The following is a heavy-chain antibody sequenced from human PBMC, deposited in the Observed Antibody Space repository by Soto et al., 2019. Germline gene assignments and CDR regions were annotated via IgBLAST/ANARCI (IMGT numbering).Heavy chain of an antibody. CDR1: GYTFNTYF. CDR3: ARDTSNSFDY. D-gene: IGHD1-26*01. CDR2: ISPHNGNT. Sequence: HVQLVQSGGELQKPGASVKVSCNTSGYTFNTYFITWVRQAPGQGLEWMGWISPHNGNTNYAEKFQGRVTMTADTITKTAYMELRNPRIDDTAVYYCARDTSNSFDYWGQGTPVTVSS. V-gene: IGHV1-18*01. J-gene: IGHJ4*02.